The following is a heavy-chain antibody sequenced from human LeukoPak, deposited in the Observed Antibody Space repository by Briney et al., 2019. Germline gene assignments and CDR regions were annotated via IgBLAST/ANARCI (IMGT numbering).Heavy chain of an antibody. CDR1: GYTFTGYY. CDR3: ARGDARSGYYYVSFDY. D-gene: IGHD3-22*01. V-gene: IGHV1-2*02. Sequence: GASVKVSCKASGYTFTGYYMHWVRQAPGQGLEWMGWINPNSGGTNYAQKFLGRVTMTRDTSISTAYMELSRLRSDDTAVYYCARGDARSGYYYVSFDYWGQGTLVTVSS. CDR2: INPNSGGT. J-gene: IGHJ4*02.